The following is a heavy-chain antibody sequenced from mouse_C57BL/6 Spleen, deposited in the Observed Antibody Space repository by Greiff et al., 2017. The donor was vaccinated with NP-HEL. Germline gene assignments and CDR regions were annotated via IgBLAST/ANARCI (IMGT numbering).Heavy chain of an antibody. D-gene: IGHD4-1*02. CDR2: IHPSDSDT. Sequence: QVQLQQPGAELVTPGASVTVSCKASGYTFTSYWMHWVRQSPGQGLEWIGRIHPSDSDTNYNPTFKGQATLTVDKSSSTAYMQLSSLTSEDSAVYYCATQLALFAYWGKGTLVTVSA. V-gene: IGHV1-74*01. CDR1: GYTFTSYW. J-gene: IGHJ3*01. CDR3: ATQLALFAY.